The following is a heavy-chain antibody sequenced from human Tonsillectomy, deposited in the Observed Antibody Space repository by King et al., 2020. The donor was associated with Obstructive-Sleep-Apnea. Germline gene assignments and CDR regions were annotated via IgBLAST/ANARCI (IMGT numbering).Heavy chain of an antibody. J-gene: IGHJ6*02. CDR3: AGTPRPVPLPDLSLWDHVFCYALDV. Sequence: VQLVQSGAEVRKPGSSVTVSCKASGGTFSNYTISWVRQAPGQGLEWMGGIMPIANVVRLAPNFQDRVTITADRSTNTAYMELGSLTKEDTAVYYCAGTPRPVPLPDLSLWDHVFCYALDVWGQGTTVTVSS. CDR2: IMPIANVV. D-gene: IGHD3-16*01. CDR1: GGTFSNYT. V-gene: IGHV1-69*17.